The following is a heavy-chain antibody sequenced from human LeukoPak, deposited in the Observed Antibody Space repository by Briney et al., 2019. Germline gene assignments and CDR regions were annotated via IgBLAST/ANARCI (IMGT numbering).Heavy chain of an antibody. V-gene: IGHV4-59*08. Sequence: SSETLSLTCTVSGGSISSYYWSWIRQPPGKGLEWIGYIYYSGSTNYNPSLKSRGTISVDTSKNQFSLKLSSVTAADTAVYYCASMYSSSWYNWFDPWGQGTLVTVSS. D-gene: IGHD6-13*01. CDR1: GGSISSYY. J-gene: IGHJ5*02. CDR3: ASMYSSSWYNWFDP. CDR2: IYYSGST.